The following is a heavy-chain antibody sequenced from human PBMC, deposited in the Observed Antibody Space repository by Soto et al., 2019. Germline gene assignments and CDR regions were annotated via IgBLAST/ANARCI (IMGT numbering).Heavy chain of an antibody. CDR2: INHSGST. J-gene: IGHJ4*02. Sequence: SETLSLTCAVNGASFSGYYWGWIRQPPGKGLEWIGEINHSGSTNYNPSLKSRVTISVDTSKNQFSLKLSSVTAADTAVYYCAGIHSSGVGRVGWGGYWGQGTLVTVSS. CDR3: AGIHSSGVGRVGWGGY. V-gene: IGHV4-34*01. D-gene: IGHD6-19*01. CDR1: GASFSGYY.